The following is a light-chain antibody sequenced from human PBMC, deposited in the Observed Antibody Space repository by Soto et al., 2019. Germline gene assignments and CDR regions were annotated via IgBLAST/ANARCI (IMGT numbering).Light chain of an antibody. CDR3: CSYAGSYTLSV. CDR2: DVN. Sequence: QSALTPPRSVSGSPGQSVTISCTGTSSDVGGYNYVSWYQQHPGKAPKLMIYDVNKRPSGVPDRFSGSKSGNTASLTISGLQAEDEADYYCCSYAGSYTLSVFGAGTKVTVL. J-gene: IGLJ1*01. CDR1: SSDVGGYNY. V-gene: IGLV2-11*01.